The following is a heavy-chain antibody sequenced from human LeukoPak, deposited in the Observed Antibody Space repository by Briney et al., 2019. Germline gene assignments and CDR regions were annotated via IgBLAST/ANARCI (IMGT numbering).Heavy chain of an antibody. D-gene: IGHD3-3*01. Sequence: SETLSLTCAVYGGSFSGYYWSWIRQPPGKGLEWIGEINHSGSTNYNPSLKSRVTISVDTSKNQFSLKLSSVTVADTAVYYCARGQGGDFWSGYYTFFDYWGQGTLVTVSS. V-gene: IGHV4-34*01. CDR1: GGSFSGYY. J-gene: IGHJ4*02. CDR2: INHSGST. CDR3: ARGQGGDFWSGYYTFFDY.